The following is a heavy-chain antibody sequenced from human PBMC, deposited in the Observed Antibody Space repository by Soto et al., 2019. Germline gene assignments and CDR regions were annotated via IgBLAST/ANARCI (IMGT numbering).Heavy chain of an antibody. V-gene: IGHV3-30*18. CDR3: AKEARTPAAIVEYYHYYGMDV. CDR2: ISYDGSNN. D-gene: IGHD2-2*02. Sequence: QVQLVESGGGVVQPGRSLRLSCAASGFTFSSYGMHWVRQAPGRGLEWVAVISYDGSNNYYADSVKGRFTISRDNSKNTLYLQMNSLRAEDTAVYYCAKEARTPAAIVEYYHYYGMDVWGQGTTVTVSS. CDR1: GFTFSSYG. J-gene: IGHJ6*02.